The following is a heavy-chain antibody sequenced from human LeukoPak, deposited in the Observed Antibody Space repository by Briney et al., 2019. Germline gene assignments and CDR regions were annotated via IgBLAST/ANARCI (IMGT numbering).Heavy chain of an antibody. CDR3: ARQGTGTRVHFDY. V-gene: IGHV4-39*01. CDR1: GGSISSSSYY. D-gene: IGHD4/OR15-4a*01. Sequence: SETLSLTCTVSGGSISSSSYYWGWIRQPPGKGLEWIGSIYYSGSTYYNPSLRSRVTISVDTSKNQFSLKLSSVTAADTAVYFCARQGTGTRVHFDYWGQGTLVTVSS. CDR2: IYYSGST. J-gene: IGHJ4*02.